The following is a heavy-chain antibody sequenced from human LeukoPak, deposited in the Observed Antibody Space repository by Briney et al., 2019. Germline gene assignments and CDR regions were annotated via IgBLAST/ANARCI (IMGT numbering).Heavy chain of an antibody. CDR1: GFTFSSYT. CDR2: ISWDGGST. V-gene: IGHV3-43*01. D-gene: IGHD2-15*01. J-gene: IGHJ6*02. Sequence: GGSLRLSCAASGFTFSSYTMHWVRQAPGKGLEWVSLISWDGGSTYYADSVKGRFTISRDNSKNSLYLQMNSPRTEDTALYYCAKDTTGYCSGGSCYGFGMDVWGQGTTVTVSS. CDR3: AKDTTGYCSGGSCYGFGMDV.